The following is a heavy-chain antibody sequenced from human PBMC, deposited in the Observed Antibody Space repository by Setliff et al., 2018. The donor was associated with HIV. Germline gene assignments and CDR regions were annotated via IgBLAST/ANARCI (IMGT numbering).Heavy chain of an antibody. CDR3: ARGRVPFDY. V-gene: IGHV3-7*01. D-gene: IGHD2-2*01. CDR1: GFTFSNYW. J-gene: IGHJ4*02. Sequence: LRLSCAASGFTFSNYWMSWVRQAPGRGLEWVANIKQGGSEKYYVDSVKGRFTISRDDTKNSLYLQMNSLRVEDTAVYYCARGRVPFDYWGQGTLVTVSS. CDR2: IKQGGSEK.